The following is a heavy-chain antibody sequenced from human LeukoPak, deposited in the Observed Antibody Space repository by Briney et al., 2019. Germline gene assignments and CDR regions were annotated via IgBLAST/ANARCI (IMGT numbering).Heavy chain of an antibody. Sequence: ASVKVSCKASGYIFNNYGISWVRQAPGQGLEWMGIINPSGGSTSYAQKFQGRVTMTRDTSTSTVYMELSSLRSEDTAVYYCARSSGRSPNRDYMDVWGKGTTVTISS. CDR2: INPSGGST. CDR3: ARSSGRSPNRDYMDV. CDR1: GYIFNNYG. J-gene: IGHJ6*03. D-gene: IGHD1-14*01. V-gene: IGHV1-46*02.